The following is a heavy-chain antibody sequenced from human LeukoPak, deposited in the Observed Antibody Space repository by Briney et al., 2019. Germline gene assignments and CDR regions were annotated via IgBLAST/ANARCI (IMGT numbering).Heavy chain of an antibody. J-gene: IGHJ4*02. CDR1: GYSFTGHY. V-gene: IGHV1-2*02. CDR3: AVYSGSYLYFDY. CDR2: ITPNSGGT. D-gene: IGHD1-26*01. Sequence: ASVKVSCKASGYSFTGHYMHWVPRAPGQGLEWMGWITPNSGGTNYAQKFQGRVTMTRDTSISTACMELSRLRSDDTAVYYCAVYSGSYLYFDYWGQGTLVTVSS.